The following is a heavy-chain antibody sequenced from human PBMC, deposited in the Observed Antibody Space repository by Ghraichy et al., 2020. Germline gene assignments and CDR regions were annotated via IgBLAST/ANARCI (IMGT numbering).Heavy chain of an antibody. Sequence: ASVKVSCKASGYTFTSYDINWVRQATGQGLEWMGWMNPNSGNTGYARKFQGRVTMTRNTSISTAYMELTSLRSEDTAVYYCARGSGYCSGGSCFRAFDILGQGTMVTVSS. CDR2: MNPNSGNT. CDR1: GYTFTSYD. V-gene: IGHV1-8*01. J-gene: IGHJ3*02. CDR3: ARGSGYCSGGSCFRAFDI. D-gene: IGHD2-15*01.